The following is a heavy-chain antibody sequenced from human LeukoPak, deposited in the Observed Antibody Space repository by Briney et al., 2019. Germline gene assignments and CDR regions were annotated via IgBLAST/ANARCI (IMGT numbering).Heavy chain of an antibody. Sequence: ASVKVSCKASGYTFTSYAMHWVRQAPGQRLEWMGWINAGNGNTKYSQKFQGRVTITRDTSASTAYMELRSLRSDDTAVYYCARDSPVDRDAAGYWGQGTLVTVSS. J-gene: IGHJ4*02. CDR3: ARDSPVDRDAAGY. D-gene: IGHD4-23*01. CDR1: GYTFTSYA. V-gene: IGHV1-3*01. CDR2: INAGNGNT.